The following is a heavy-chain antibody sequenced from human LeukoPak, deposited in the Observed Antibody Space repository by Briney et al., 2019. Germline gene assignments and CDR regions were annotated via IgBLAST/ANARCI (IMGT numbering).Heavy chain of an antibody. CDR3: AKDPNAKTSLTTGWDS. D-gene: IGHD1-1*01. V-gene: IGHV3-23*01. CDR2: IFHSGDST. J-gene: IGHJ4*02. CDR1: GFTFSNYA. Sequence: PGGSLRLSCAASGFTFSNYAMTWVRQAPGSGLEWVSAIFHSGDSTFYADSVKGRFTVSRDNSQNTLYLQMNGLRAEDTAIYYCAKDPNAKTSLTTGWDSWGQGTLVTVSS.